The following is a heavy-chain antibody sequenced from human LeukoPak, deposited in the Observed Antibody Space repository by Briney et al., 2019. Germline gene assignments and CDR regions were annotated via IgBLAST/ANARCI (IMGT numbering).Heavy chain of an antibody. CDR2: IGTAGDT. J-gene: IGHJ3*02. CDR3: ARDQGQGAFDI. V-gene: IGHV3-13*01. Sequence: GGSLRLSCAASGFTFSSYDMHWVRQATGKGLEWVSAIGTAGDTYYPGSVKGRFTISRENAKNSLYLQMNSLRAGDTAVCYCARDQGQGAFDIWGQGTMVTVSS. CDR1: GFTFSSYD.